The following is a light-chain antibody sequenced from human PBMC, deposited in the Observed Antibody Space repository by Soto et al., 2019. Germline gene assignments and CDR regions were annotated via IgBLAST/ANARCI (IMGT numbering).Light chain of an antibody. V-gene: IGLV1-44*01. J-gene: IGLJ2*01. CDR2: SNN. CDR3: AAWDDSLSGLV. CDR1: SSNIGSNT. Sequence: QSVLTQPPSASGTPGQRVTFSCSGSSSNIGSNTVNWYQQLPGTAPKLLIYSNNQRPSGVPDRFSGSKSGTSASLAISGLQSEDEADYYCAAWDDSLSGLVFGGGTQLTVL.